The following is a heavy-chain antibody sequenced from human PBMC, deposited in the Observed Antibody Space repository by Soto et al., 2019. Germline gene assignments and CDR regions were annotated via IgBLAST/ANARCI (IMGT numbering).Heavy chain of an antibody. J-gene: IGHJ3*01. V-gene: IGHV3-33*07. CDR3: SRDVDIGRFDY. CDR1: GETLDRYA. D-gene: IGHD5-12*01. Sequence: GGNLRISCAASGETLDRYAMYCVRQAPGKGLEWVAIIWYDGVNKYYVDSVKGRFTISRDNSKNTLYLQMNSLRAEDTAVYYCSRDVDIGRFDYCGRGTMVTGSS. CDR2: IWYDGVNK.